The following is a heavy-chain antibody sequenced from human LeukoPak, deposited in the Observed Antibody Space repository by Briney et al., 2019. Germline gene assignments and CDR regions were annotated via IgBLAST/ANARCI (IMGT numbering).Heavy chain of an antibody. Sequence: SETLSLTCAVYGGSFSGYYWSWIRQPPGKGLEWIGEINHSGSTNYNPSLKSRVTISVDTSKNQFSLKLSSVTAVDTAVYYCARGIAVAGRGDYWGQGTLVTVSS. CDR2: INHSGST. CDR3: ARGIAVAGRGDY. D-gene: IGHD6-19*01. V-gene: IGHV4-34*01. CDR1: GGSFSGYY. J-gene: IGHJ4*02.